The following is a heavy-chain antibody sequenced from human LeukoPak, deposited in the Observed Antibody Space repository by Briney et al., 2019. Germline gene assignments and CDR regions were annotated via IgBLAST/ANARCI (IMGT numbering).Heavy chain of an antibody. D-gene: IGHD6-19*01. Sequence: GGSLRLSCEASGFTFSTYSLTWVRQAPGRGREGVSSISSSSAFIYYADSVKGRFTISRDNAKNSLYLQMSSLRAEDTAVYYCARGHSSGWSNFDCWGLGTLVTVSS. V-gene: IGHV3-21*01. J-gene: IGHJ4*02. CDR2: ISSSSAFI. CDR1: GFTFSTYS. CDR3: ARGHSSGWSNFDC.